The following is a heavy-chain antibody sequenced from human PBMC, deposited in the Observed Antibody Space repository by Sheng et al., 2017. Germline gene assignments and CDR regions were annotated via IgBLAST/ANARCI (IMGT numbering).Heavy chain of an antibody. J-gene: IGHJ5*02. CDR3: ARGKEAAAPGLFGP. D-gene: IGHD6-13*01. CDR2: ISPSGST. CDR1: GGSISNYY. V-gene: IGHV4-4*07. Sequence: QVQLQESGPGLVKPSETLSLTCTVSGGSISNYYLSWIRQPAGKGLEWIGRISPSGSTNHHPSLNSRVTMSVDTSNNYFSLKLSSVTAADTAVYYCARGKEAAAPGLFGPWGQGTLVTVSS.